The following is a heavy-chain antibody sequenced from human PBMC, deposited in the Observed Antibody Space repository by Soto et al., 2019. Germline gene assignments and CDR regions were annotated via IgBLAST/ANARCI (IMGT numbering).Heavy chain of an antibody. J-gene: IGHJ6*02. CDR2: FSAYNGNS. D-gene: IGHD3-10*01. CDR1: GYTFTNYG. V-gene: IGHV1-18*01. CDR3: ARDPTVRGEYDGLDV. Sequence: GASVKVSCKASGYTFTNYGITWVRQAPGQGLQWMGWFSAYNGNSNYAQKFQDRVTMTTDTSTSTAYMELRRLRSDDTAVYYCARDPTVRGEYDGLDVWGQGTTVTVSS.